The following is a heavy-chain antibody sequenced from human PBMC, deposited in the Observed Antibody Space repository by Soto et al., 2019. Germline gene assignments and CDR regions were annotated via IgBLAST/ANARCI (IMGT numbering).Heavy chain of an antibody. V-gene: IGHV1-2*04. CDR2: INPNSGGT. CDR3: ARDPVGVEAAAGDTYYYGMT. J-gene: IGHJ6*02. Sequence: ASVKVSCKASGYTFTGYYMHWVRQAPGQGLEWMGWINPNSGGTNYAQKFQGWVTMTRDTSISTAYMELSRLRSDDTAVYYCARDPVGVEAAAGDTYYYGMTFGAKGPRSPSP. D-gene: IGHD6-13*01. CDR1: GYTFTGYY.